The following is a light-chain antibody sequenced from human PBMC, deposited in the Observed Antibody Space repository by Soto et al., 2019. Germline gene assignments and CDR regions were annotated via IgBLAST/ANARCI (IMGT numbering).Light chain of an antibody. J-gene: IGKJ2*01. CDR1: QSVSNN. Sequence: EIVLTQSPGTLSLSAGERASLCSRASQSVSNNLAWYQQKTGQAPRILIYGASTRATAIPARFSGSGSGTEFTLTISRLQSEDFEVYFCQQYDNWPYTFGQGTKVDI. V-gene: IGKV3-15*01. CDR2: GAS. CDR3: QQYDNWPYT.